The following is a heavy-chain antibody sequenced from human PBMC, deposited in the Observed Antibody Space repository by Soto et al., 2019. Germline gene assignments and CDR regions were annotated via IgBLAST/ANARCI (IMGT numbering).Heavy chain of an antibody. J-gene: IGHJ4*02. V-gene: IGHV3-23*01. Sequence: GGSLRLSCAASGFTFNNYVMNWVRQAPGKGLEWVSTIGDSGAITHYPDSVRGRFTISRDNSKNTLYLQMNSLRDEDTAVYYCAKDWGIYHYHCVYWGPGTLVAVPS. CDR2: IGDSGAIT. CDR3: AKDWGIYHYHCVY. D-gene: IGHD3-16*02. CDR1: GFTFNNYV.